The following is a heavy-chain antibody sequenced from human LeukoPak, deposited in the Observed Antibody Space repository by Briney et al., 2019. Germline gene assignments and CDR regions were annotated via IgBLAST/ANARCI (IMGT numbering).Heavy chain of an antibody. CDR3: AKDLQGAVTTFDY. V-gene: IGHV3-30*18. CDR2: ISYDGSNK. CDR1: GFTFSSYG. D-gene: IGHD4-17*01. Sequence: GRSLRLSCAASGFTFSSYGMHWVRQAPGKGLEWVAVISYDGSNKYYADSVKGRFTISRDNSKNTLYLQMNSLRAEDTAVYYCAKDLQGAVTTFDYWGQGTLVTVSS. J-gene: IGHJ4*02.